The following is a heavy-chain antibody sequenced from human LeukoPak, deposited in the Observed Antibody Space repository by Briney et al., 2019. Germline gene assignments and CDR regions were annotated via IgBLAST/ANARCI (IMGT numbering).Heavy chain of an antibody. V-gene: IGHV3-23*01. Sequence: PTGGSLRLSCAASGFTFSSYAMSRVRQAPGKGLEWVSAISGSGGSTYYADSVKGRFTISRDNSKNTLYLQMNSLRAEDTAVYYCAKPAYYYDSSGYRGLEDYWGQGTLVTVSS. CDR2: ISGSGGST. CDR1: GFTFSSYA. CDR3: AKPAYYYDSSGYRGLEDY. D-gene: IGHD3-22*01. J-gene: IGHJ4*02.